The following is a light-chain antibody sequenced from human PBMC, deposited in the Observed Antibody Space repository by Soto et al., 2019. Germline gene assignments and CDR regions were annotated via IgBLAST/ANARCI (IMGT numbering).Light chain of an antibody. J-gene: IGLJ1*01. CDR2: EVS. CDR1: SSDVGGYNY. CDR3: SSYTSSSTLEDV. V-gene: IGLV2-14*01. Sequence: QSALTQPDSVSGSPGQSITISCTGTSSDVGGYNYVSWYQQHPGKAPKLMIYEVSTRPSGVSNRFSGSKSVNTASLTISGLQAEDEDDYYCSSYTSSSTLEDVFGTGTKLTVL.